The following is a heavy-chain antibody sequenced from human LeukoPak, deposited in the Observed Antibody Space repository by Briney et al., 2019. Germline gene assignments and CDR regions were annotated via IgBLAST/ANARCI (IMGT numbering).Heavy chain of an antibody. J-gene: IGHJ6*02. CDR2: ISWNSGSI. CDR3: ARDILSGSAMVTTGMEV. Sequence: GGSLRLSCAASGFTFDDYSMHWVRQAPAKGLEWVSGISWNSGSICYADSVKGRFTIARDNAKNSLYLQMNRLSAEDTAVYYWARDILSGSAMVTTGMEVWGQGTTVTVSS. D-gene: IGHD5-18*01. CDR1: GFTFDDYS. V-gene: IGHV3-9*01.